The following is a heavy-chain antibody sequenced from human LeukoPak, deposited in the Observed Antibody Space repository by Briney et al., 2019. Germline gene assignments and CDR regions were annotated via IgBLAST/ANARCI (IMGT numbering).Heavy chain of an antibody. CDR2: ISSSSSYI. CDR1: GFTFSSYS. J-gene: IGHJ4*02. CDR3: AREHYDILTGVDYYFDY. D-gene: IGHD3-9*01. V-gene: IGHV3-21*01. Sequence: GGSLRLSCAASGFTFSSYSMNWVRQAPGKGLEWVSSISSSSSYIYYADSVKGRFTISRDNAENSLYLQMNSLRAEDTAVYYCAREHYDILTGVDYYFDYWGQGTLVTVSS.